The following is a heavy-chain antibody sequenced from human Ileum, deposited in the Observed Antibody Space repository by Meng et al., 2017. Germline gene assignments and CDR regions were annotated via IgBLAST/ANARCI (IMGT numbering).Heavy chain of an antibody. CDR1: GGRFSSNIAA. J-gene: IGHJ4*02. Sequence: QLHHSGPGLVTPSLPLSPPCAVSGGRFSSNIAAWNWIRQSPLRGLEWLGRTYYRSKWYSEYAVSVKSRISITPDTSKNQFSLQMNSVTPEDTAVYYCASGSGSLDYWGPGTLVTVSS. D-gene: IGHD3-3*01. V-gene: IGHV6-1*01. CDR2: TYYRSKWYS. CDR3: ASGSGSLDY.